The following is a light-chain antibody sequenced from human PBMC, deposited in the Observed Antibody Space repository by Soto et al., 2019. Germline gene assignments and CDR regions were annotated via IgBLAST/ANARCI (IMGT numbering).Light chain of an antibody. Sequence: QAVVTQEPSLTVSPGGTVTLTCASSTGAVTSGYFPNWFQQKPGQAPRALIYSTNNKYSWTPARFLGSLLGGKAALTVSGVQPEDEAEYYCLLNYGGAHHFVFGGGTKLTVL. J-gene: IGLJ3*02. CDR2: STN. V-gene: IGLV7-43*01. CDR3: LLNYGGAHHFV. CDR1: TGAVTSGYF.